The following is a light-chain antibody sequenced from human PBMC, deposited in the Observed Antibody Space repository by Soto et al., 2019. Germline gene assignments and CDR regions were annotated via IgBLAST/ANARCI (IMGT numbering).Light chain of an antibody. CDR2: LGS. CDR3: MQALQTLGT. J-gene: IGKJ2*01. Sequence: DLVMTPSPLSLPVTPGEPASISCRSSQSLLHSNGYNYLDWYLQKPGQSPQLLIYLGSNRATGVPDRLSGSGSGTDFTLKISRVEAEDVGVYYCMQALQTLGTFGQGTKLEIK. V-gene: IGKV2-28*01. CDR1: QSLLHSNGYNY.